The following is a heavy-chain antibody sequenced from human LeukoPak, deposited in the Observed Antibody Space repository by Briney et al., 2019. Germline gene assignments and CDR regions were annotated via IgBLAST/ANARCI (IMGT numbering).Heavy chain of an antibody. Sequence: GGSLRPSCAASGFTFNSYAMSWVRQAPGKGLEWVSIISGSGGSTYYADSVKGRFTISRDNSKNTLYLQMNSLRDEDTAVYYCAKNVVVGPIKHFDFWGQGALVTVSS. J-gene: IGHJ4*02. CDR3: AKNVVVGPIKHFDF. CDR2: ISGSGGST. CDR1: GFTFNSYA. V-gene: IGHV3-23*01. D-gene: IGHD2-15*01.